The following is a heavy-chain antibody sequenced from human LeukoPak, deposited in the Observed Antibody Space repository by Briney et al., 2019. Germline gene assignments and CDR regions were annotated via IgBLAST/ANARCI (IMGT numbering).Heavy chain of an antibody. D-gene: IGHD3-10*01. CDR1: GGSISSSSYY. J-gene: IGHJ5*02. V-gene: IGHV4-39*07. Sequence: SETLSLTCTVSGGSISSSSYYWGWIRQPPGKGLEWIGSIYYSGSTYYNPSLKSRVTISVDTSKNQFSLKLSSVTAADTAVYYCARVLGPNYGSGSYEWFDPWGQGTLVTVSS. CDR3: ARVLGPNYGSGSYEWFDP. CDR2: IYYSGST.